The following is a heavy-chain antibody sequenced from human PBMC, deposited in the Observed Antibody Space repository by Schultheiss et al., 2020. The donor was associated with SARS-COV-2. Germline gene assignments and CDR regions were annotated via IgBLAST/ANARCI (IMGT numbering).Heavy chain of an antibody. J-gene: IGHJ2*01. D-gene: IGHD4-23*01. Sequence: SETLSLTCTVSGGSISSYYWSWIRQPPGKGLDWIGYIYYTGSTYYNPSLKSRVTISVDTSKNQFSLMLSSVTTADTAVYYCARDDGGYPRSPSYWYFDLWGRGTLVTVSS. CDR1: GGSISSYY. V-gene: IGHV4-59*01. CDR3: ARDDGGYPRSPSYWYFDL. CDR2: IYYTGST.